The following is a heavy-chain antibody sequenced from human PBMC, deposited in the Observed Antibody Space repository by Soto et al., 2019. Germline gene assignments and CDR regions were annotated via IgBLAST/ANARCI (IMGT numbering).Heavy chain of an antibody. CDR2: IIPIFGTA. CDR1: RVAFSKFI. J-gene: IGHJ6*02. D-gene: IGHD6-19*01. Sequence: QLEQSGGEVKKPGSSVKVSCKASRVAFSKFIVTWVGQAPGLGLEWVGGIIPIFGTANYAQKFQGRVTITADESTSTSYMEVNNLRSEDTAVYYCAKVRYSSPMGYYYGMDVWGQGTTVTVSS. V-gene: IGHV1-69*01. CDR3: AKVRYSSPMGYYYGMDV.